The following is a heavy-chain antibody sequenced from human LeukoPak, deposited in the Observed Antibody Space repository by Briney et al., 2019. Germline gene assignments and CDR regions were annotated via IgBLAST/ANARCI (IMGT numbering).Heavy chain of an antibody. CDR3: ATVRLPIYDSSGYYYYY. CDR1: GYTFTIYD. CDR2: MNPNSGNT. V-gene: IGHV1-8*03. D-gene: IGHD3-22*01. J-gene: IGHJ4*02. Sequence: EASVKVSYKASGYTFTIYDINWVRQASGQGLEWMGCMNPNSGNTGYAQKLERRVTITRNTSISTAYMELSSLRSEDTVVYYCATVRLPIYDSSGYYYYYWGQGTLVTVSS.